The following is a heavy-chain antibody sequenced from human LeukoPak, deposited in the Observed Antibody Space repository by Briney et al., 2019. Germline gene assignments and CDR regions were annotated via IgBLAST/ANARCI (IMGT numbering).Heavy chain of an antibody. J-gene: IGHJ4*02. V-gene: IGHV1-8*01. Sequence: ASVKVSCKASGYTFTSYDINWVRQATGQGLEWMGWMNPNSGNTGYAQKFQGRVTMTRNTSISTAYMELSSLRSEDTAVYYCARGLSSLVYSSGWYLDYWGQGTLVTVSS. D-gene: IGHD6-19*01. CDR2: MNPNSGNT. CDR1: GYTFTSYD. CDR3: ARGLSSLVYSSGWYLDY.